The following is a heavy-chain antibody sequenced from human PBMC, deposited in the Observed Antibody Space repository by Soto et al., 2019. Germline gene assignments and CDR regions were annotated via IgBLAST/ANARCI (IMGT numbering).Heavy chain of an antibody. CDR1: GFTFSTYA. V-gene: IGHV3-23*01. CDR2: VSGSGGST. Sequence: EVQLLESGGGLVQPGGSLRLSCAASGFTFSTYAMSWVRQAPGKGLECVSAVSGSGGSTYYADSVKGRFTISRDHSKNTLYLQMNSLRAEDTAVYYCTFLVITAATGGSNYWGQGTLVTVSS. J-gene: IGHJ4*02. D-gene: IGHD2-15*01. CDR3: TFLVITAATGGSNY.